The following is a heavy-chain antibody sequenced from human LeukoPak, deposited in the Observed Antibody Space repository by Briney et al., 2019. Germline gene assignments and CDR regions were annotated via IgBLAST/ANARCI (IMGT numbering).Heavy chain of an antibody. J-gene: IGHJ4*02. V-gene: IGHV1-2*02. CDR3: AREEAYCTSSSCHIDY. Sequence: ASVKVSCKASGYTFTGYYMHWVRQAPGQGLEWMGWINSNSGGTNYAQKFQGRVTMTRDTSISTAYMELSSLRSDDTAVYYCAREEAYCTSSSCHIDYWGQGTLVTVSS. D-gene: IGHD2-2*02. CDR2: INSNSGGT. CDR1: GYTFTGYY.